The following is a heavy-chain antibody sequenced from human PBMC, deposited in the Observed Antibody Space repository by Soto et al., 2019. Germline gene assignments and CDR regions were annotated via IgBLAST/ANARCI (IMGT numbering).Heavy chain of an antibody. J-gene: IGHJ3*02. CDR2: ISGSGDGT. CDR1: GFTFSNHA. Sequence: EVQLLESGGGLVQPGGSLRLSCAASGFTFSNHAMSWVRQAPGKGLEWVSAISGSGDGTYYADPVKGRFTITRDNSKNTLYLQLNSLRAEETAVYYCAKVQYISGWFGDAFEIWGQGTMVTVSS. V-gene: IGHV3-23*01. CDR3: AKVQYISGWFGDAFEI. D-gene: IGHD6-19*01.